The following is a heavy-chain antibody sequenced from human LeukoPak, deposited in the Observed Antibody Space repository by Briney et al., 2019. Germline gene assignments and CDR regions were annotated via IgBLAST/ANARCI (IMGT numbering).Heavy chain of an antibody. CDR1: GGSISSSSYY. V-gene: IGHV4-30-2*01. Sequence: SETLSLTCTVSGGSISSSSYYWSWIRQPPGKGLEWIGYIYHSGSTYYNPSLKSRVTISVDRSKNQFSLKLSSVTAADTAVYYCARVIAARGYYFDYWGQGTLVTVSS. D-gene: IGHD6-6*01. CDR3: ARVIAARGYYFDY. J-gene: IGHJ4*02. CDR2: IYHSGST.